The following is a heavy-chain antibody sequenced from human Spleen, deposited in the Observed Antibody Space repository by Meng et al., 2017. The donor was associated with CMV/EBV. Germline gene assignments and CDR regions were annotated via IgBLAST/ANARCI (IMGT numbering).Heavy chain of an antibody. Sequence: FSTYAISWVRQAPGQGLEWMGGIIPIFGTPNYAQKFQGRVTITTDESTTTAYMELSSLRSEDTAVYYCARAGPLRSYYDFWSGYEDYWGQGTLVTVSS. V-gene: IGHV1-69*05. CDR2: IIPIFGTP. CDR1: FSTYA. J-gene: IGHJ4*02. D-gene: IGHD3-3*01. CDR3: ARAGPLRSYYDFWSGYEDY.